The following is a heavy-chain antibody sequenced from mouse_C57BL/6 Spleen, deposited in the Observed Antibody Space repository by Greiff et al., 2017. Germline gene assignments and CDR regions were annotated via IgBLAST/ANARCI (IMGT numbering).Heavy chain of an antibody. CDR3: ARRLLGAMDY. Sequence: EVKLVESGGGLVQPGGSLKLSCAASGFTFSDYYMYWVRQTPEKRLEWVAYISNGGGSTYYPDTVKGRFTISRDNAKNTLYLQMSRPKSEDTAMYYCARRLLGAMDYWGQGTSVTVSS. V-gene: IGHV5-12*01. CDR2: ISNGGGST. D-gene: IGHD2-3*01. J-gene: IGHJ4*01. CDR1: GFTFSDYY.